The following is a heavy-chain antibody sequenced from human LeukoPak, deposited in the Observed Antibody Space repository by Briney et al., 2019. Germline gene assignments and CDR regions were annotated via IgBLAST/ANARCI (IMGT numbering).Heavy chain of an antibody. D-gene: IGHD6-19*01. CDR1: GFTFSSYS. Sequence: PGGSLRLSCAASGFTFSSYSMDWVRQAPGKGLEWVSSISSSSSYIYYADSVKGRFTISRDNAKNSLYLQMNSLRAEDTAVYYCAREEYSSGWYYFDYWGQGTLVTVSS. J-gene: IGHJ4*02. V-gene: IGHV3-21*01. CDR3: AREEYSSGWYYFDY. CDR2: ISSSSSYI.